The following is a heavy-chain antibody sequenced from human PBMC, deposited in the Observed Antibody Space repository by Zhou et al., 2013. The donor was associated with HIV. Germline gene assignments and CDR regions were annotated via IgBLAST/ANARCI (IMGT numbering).Heavy chain of an antibody. Sequence: QVQLVQSGAEVKKPGSSVKVSCKASGGTFSSYAISWVRQAPGQGLEWMGRIIPILGIANYAQKFQGRVTITADKSTSTAYMELSSLRSEDTAVYYCARDGSGYRYGLGWFDPWGQGTLVTVSS. J-gene: IGHJ5*02. CDR2: IIPILGIA. CDR3: ARDGSGYRYGLGWFDP. D-gene: IGHD5-18*01. V-gene: IGHV1-69*04. CDR1: GGTFSSYA.